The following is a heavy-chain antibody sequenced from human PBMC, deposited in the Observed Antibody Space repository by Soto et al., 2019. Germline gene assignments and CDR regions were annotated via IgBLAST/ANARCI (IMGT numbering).Heavy chain of an antibody. J-gene: IGHJ5*02. CDR2: INAHSGGT. CDR3: AKDLTRQLAYWLDP. V-gene: IGHV1-2*02. CDR1: GFSFTVYY. Sequence: ASVNVSCKASGFSFTVYYIHWLRQAPGQGLEWMGWINAHSGGTEYAQKFQGRVTLTRDTSIATAYLTLTSLTSDDTALYYCAKDLTRQLAYWLDPWGQGTQVTVS. D-gene: IGHD6-6*01.